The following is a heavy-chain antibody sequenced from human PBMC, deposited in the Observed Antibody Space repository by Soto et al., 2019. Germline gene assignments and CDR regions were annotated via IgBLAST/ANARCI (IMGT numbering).Heavy chain of an antibody. CDR2: INPDSGDT. Sequence: GASVKVSCKASGYTFTDYYMHWVRQVPGQGLEWVGWINPDSGDTNYAQKFQGRVTMARDTSITTAYMELTSLRSDDTAVYYCARDPRRSSGHYLSDILKWHPNGLIDQYGVDVWGQGTTVTVSS. CDR3: ARDPRRSSGHYLSDILKWHPNGLIDQYGVDV. D-gene: IGHD6-25*01. CDR1: GYTFTDYY. V-gene: IGHV1-2*02. J-gene: IGHJ6*02.